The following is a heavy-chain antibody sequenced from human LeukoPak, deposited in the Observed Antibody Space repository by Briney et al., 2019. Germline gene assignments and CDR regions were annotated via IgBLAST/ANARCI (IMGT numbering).Heavy chain of an antibody. CDR1: GFTFSSYA. CDR2: ISGSGGST. D-gene: IGHD3-16*01. Sequence: PGGSLRLSCAASGFTFSSYAMSWVRQAPGKGLEWVSAISGSGGSTYYADSVKGRFTISRDNSKNTLYLQMNSLRAEDTAVYYCAEDPTRRLRLGELLDYWGQGTLVTVSS. V-gene: IGHV3-23*01. J-gene: IGHJ4*02. CDR3: AEDPTRRLRLGELLDY.